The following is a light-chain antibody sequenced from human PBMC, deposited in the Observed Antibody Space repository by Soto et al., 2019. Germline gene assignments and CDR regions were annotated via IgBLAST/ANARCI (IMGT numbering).Light chain of an antibody. J-gene: IGKJ5*01. CDR2: GAS. CDR3: QQYNNWPSIT. CDR1: QSVSSN. Sequence: EIVLTQSPATLSFSPVERATLSCRASQSVSSNLAWYQQKPGQAPRLLIYGASTRATGIPARFSGSGSGTEFTLTISSLQSEDFAVYYCQQYNNWPSITFGQGTRLEIK. V-gene: IGKV3-15*01.